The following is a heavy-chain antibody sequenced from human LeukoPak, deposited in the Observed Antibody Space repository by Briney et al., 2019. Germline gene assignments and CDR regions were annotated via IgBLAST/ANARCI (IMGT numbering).Heavy chain of an antibody. J-gene: IGHJ4*02. Sequence: SETLSLTCTVSGGSISSYYWSWIRQPPGKGLEWIGYIYYSGSTNYNPSLKSRVTISVDTSKNQFSLKLSSVTAADTAVYHCARDLYGSGSYSLDYWGQGTLVTVSS. CDR3: ARDLYGSGSYSLDY. V-gene: IGHV4-59*13. CDR1: GGSISSYY. D-gene: IGHD3-10*01. CDR2: IYYSGST.